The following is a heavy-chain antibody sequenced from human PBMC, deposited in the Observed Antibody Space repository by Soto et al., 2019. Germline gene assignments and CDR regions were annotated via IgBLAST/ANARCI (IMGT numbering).Heavy chain of an antibody. D-gene: IGHD5-12*01. J-gene: IGHJ6*03. CDR3: ARDRSQYSGYDPYYYYYVDV. Sequence: GGSLRLSCAASGFTFSSYSMNWVRQAPGKGLEWVSYISSSSSTIYYADSVKGRFTISRDNAKNSLYLQMNSLRAEDTAVYYCARDRSQYSGYDPYYYYYVDVWGKGTTVTVSS. CDR2: ISSSSSTI. V-gene: IGHV3-48*01. CDR1: GFTFSSYS.